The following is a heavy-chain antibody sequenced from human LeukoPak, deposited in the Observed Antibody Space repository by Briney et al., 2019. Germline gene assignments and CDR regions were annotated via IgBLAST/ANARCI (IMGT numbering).Heavy chain of an antibody. CDR2: IYYSGST. V-gene: IGHV4-59*12. D-gene: IGHD2-15*01. J-gene: IGHJ4*02. Sequence: SETLSLSCTVSGGSISSYYWSWIRQPPGKGLEWIGYIYYSGSTKYNPSLKSRVTISVDTSKNQFSLKLSSVTAADTAVYYCARGSQSLGYCSGGSCRAKIFDYWGQGTLVTVSS. CDR3: ARGSQSLGYCSGGSCRAKIFDY. CDR1: GGSISSYY.